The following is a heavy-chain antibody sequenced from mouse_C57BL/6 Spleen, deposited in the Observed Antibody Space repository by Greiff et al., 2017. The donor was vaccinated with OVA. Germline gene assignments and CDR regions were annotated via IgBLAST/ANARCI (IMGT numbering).Heavy chain of an antibody. Sequence: EVQVVESGGGLVKPGGSLKLSCAASGFTFSSYTMSWVRQTPEKRLEWVATISGGGGNTYYPDSVKGRFTISRDNAKNTLYLQMSSLRSEDTALYYCASYDGYPFAYWGQGTLVTVSA. J-gene: IGHJ3*01. CDR2: ISGGGGNT. D-gene: IGHD2-3*01. CDR1: GFTFSSYT. CDR3: ASYDGYPFAY. V-gene: IGHV5-9*01.